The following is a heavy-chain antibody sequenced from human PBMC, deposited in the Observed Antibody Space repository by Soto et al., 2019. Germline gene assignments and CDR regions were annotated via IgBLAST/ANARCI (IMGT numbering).Heavy chain of an antibody. CDR1: GFTFSSYA. J-gene: IGHJ6*03. D-gene: IGHD3-16*01. CDR2: ISGSGGST. Sequence: GGSLRLSCAASGFTFSSYAMSWVRQAPGKGLEWVSAISGSGGSTYYADSVKGRFTISRDNSKNTLYLQMNSLRAEDTAVYYCAKDRGERRGRDYYYYMDVWGKGTTVTVSS. CDR3: AKDRGERRGRDYYYYMDV. V-gene: IGHV3-23*01.